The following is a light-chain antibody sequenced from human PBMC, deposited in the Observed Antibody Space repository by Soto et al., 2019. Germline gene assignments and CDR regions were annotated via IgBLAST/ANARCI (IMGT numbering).Light chain of an antibody. CDR2: EAS. V-gene: IGKV1-39*01. J-gene: IGKJ3*01. CDR1: QSISSH. Sequence: DIQMTQSPSSLSASVGDRVTITCRASQSISSHLNWYQLKPGKAPQLLIYEASSLQGGVPSRFSGSGSGTDFTLTISRLQADDFAIYYCQQRYSMPLTFGPGTRVDIK. CDR3: QQRYSMPLT.